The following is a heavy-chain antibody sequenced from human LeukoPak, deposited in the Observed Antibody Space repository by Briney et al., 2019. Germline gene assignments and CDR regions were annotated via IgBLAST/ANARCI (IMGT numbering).Heavy chain of an antibody. J-gene: IGHJ5*01. CDR2: INPNTGGT. CDR1: RYTFTDYY. D-gene: IGHD4-11*01. Sequence: ASVKVSCKGSRYTFTDYYIHWVRQAPGQGLEWMGWINPNTGGTNSEQKFQGRVTITRDTSISTVYMELNRLTSDDTAVYFCARPYTNRWFASWGRGTRATVSS. V-gene: IGHV1-2*02. CDR3: ARPYTNRWFAS.